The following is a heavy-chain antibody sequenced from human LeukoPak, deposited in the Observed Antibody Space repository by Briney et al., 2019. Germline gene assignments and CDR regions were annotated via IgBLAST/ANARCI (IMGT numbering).Heavy chain of an antibody. J-gene: IGHJ5*02. CDR2: VHISGS. V-gene: IGHV4-4*08. D-gene: IGHD3-10*01. CDR1: GGSIRNFY. Sequence: SETLSLTCTVSGGSIRNFYWSWIRQSPGKGLEWIGYVHISGSNYNPSLKSRVSISLDTSKSQFSLKLNSVTAADTAVYYCVRGPYGSSISNWFDPWGQGLLVTVSS. CDR3: VRGPYGSSISNWFDP.